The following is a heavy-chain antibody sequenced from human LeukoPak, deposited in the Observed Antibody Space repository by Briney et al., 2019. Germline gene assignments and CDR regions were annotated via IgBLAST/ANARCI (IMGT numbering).Heavy chain of an antibody. D-gene: IGHD3-22*01. J-gene: IGHJ3*02. Sequence: GGSLRLSCAAYGFTFSSYSMNWVRQAPGKGLEWVSSISSSSSYIYYADSVKGRFTISRDNAKNSLYLQMNSLRAEDTAVYYCARGTLTYYYDSSGYAPGAFDIWGQGTMVTVSS. V-gene: IGHV3-21*01. CDR1: GFTFSSYS. CDR3: ARGTLTYYYDSSGYAPGAFDI. CDR2: ISSSSSYI.